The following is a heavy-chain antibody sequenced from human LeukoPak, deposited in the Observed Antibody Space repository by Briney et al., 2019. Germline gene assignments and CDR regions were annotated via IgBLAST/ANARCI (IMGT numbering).Heavy chain of an antibody. CDR2: ISSSSTTI. D-gene: IGHD3-22*01. J-gene: IGHJ4*02. CDR3: ARDYYDSSGYFLGGY. Sequence: TGGSLRLSCAASGFTFSSYNMNWVRQAPGKGLEWISYISSSSTTIYYADSVKGRFTISRDNAKNSLYLQMNSLRAEDTAVYYCARDYYDSSGYFLGGYWGQGTLVTVSS. V-gene: IGHV3-48*01. CDR1: GFTFSSYN.